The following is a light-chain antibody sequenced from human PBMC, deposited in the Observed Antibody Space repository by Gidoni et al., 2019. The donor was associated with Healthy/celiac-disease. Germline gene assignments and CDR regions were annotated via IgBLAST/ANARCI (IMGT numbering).Light chain of an antibody. CDR2: VAS. CDR3: QQYNNWPPWT. V-gene: IGKV3-15*01. Sequence: EIVMTQSPATLSVSPGERATLSCRASQSVSSNLAWYQQKPGQAPRLLIYVASTRATSIPARFSGSGSGTEFTLTISSMQSEDFAVYYCQQYNNWPPWTFGQGTKVEIK. J-gene: IGKJ1*01. CDR1: QSVSSN.